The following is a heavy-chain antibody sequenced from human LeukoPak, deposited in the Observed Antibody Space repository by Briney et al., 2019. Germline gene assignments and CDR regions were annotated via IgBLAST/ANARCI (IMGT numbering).Heavy chain of an antibody. CDR1: GYSFTSYW. CDR2: IYPGDSDT. J-gene: IGHJ4*02. V-gene: IGHV5-51*01. Sequence: GESLKISCKGSGYSFTSYWIGWVRQMPGKGLEWMGIIYPGDSDTRYSPSFQGQVTISADKSISTAYLQWSSLKASDTAMYYWASHERCSRTSCYAFDYWGQGTLVTVSS. CDR3: ASHERCSRTSCYAFDY. D-gene: IGHD2-2*01.